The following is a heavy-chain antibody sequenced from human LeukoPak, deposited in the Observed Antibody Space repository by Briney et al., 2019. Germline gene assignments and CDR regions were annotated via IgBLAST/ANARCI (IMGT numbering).Heavy chain of an antibody. Sequence: PSETLSLTCTVSGGSISSSSYYWGWIRQPPGKGLEWIGSIYYSGSTYYNPSLKSRVTISVDTSKNQFSLKLSSVTAADTAVYYCARDPISITIFGVDNSPLFDYWGQGTLVTVSS. D-gene: IGHD3-3*01. J-gene: IGHJ4*02. CDR2: IYYSGST. CDR3: ARDPISITIFGVDNSPLFDY. V-gene: IGHV4-39*07. CDR1: GGSISSSSYY.